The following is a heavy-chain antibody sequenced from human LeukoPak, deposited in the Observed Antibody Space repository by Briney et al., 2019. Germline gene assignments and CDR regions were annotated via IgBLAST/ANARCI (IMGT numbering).Heavy chain of an antibody. CDR1: GFTFVIHW. V-gene: IGHV3-7*01. J-gene: IGHJ4*02. CDR2: IEKYGSEK. D-gene: IGHD2/OR15-2a*01. CDR3: ARDYQYGYSTNWYHLAQIDY. Sequence: GGSLRLSCETSGFTFVIHWMAWVRQAPGKGLEWVANIEKYGSEKYYVDSVKGRFTVSRDNAKNSLYLQMNSLRAEDTAIYYCARDYQYGYSTNWYHLAQIDYWGQGTLVTVSS.